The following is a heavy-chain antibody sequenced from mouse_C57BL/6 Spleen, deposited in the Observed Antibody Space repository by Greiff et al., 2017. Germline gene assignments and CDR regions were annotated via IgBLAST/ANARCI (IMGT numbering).Heavy chain of an antibody. CDR2: ISSGSSTI. J-gene: IGHJ4*01. CDR1: GFTFSDYG. D-gene: IGHD2-4*01. Sequence: EVQRVESGGGLVKPGGSLKLSCAASGFTFSDYGMHWVRQAPGKGLEWVAYISSGSSTIYYADTVKGRFTISGDNAKNTLFLQLTSLRSEDTAMYYSASRDYDGYYYPLDYWGQGTSVTVSS. V-gene: IGHV5-17*01. CDR3: ASRDYDGYYYPLDY.